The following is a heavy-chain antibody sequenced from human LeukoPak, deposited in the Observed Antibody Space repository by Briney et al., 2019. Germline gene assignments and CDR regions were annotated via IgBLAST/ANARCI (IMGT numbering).Heavy chain of an antibody. CDR1: GFTVSSNY. Sequence: PGGSLRLSCAASGFTVSSNYMSWVRQAPGKGLEWVSVIYSGGSTYYADSVKGRFTISRDNSKNPLYLQMNSLRAEDTAVYYCARDLTGYSYGYDRGYYYYMDVWGKGTTVTVSS. V-gene: IGHV3-66*02. CDR3: ARDLTGYSYGYDRGYYYYMDV. D-gene: IGHD5-18*01. J-gene: IGHJ6*03. CDR2: IYSGGST.